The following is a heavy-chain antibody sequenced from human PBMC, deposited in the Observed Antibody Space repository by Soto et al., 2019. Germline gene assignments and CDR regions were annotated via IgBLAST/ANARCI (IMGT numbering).Heavy chain of an antibody. CDR1: GFAFSSYS. CDR3: ARKGVAFDY. Sequence: GGSLRLSCAASGFAFSSYSMNWVRQAPGKGLEWISYISTTSSSIYYADSVKGRFTISRDNAKNSLFLQMNSLRDEDTAVYYCARKGVAFDYWGQGALVTVSS. V-gene: IGHV3-48*02. J-gene: IGHJ4*02. CDR2: ISTTSSSI. D-gene: IGHD3-3*01.